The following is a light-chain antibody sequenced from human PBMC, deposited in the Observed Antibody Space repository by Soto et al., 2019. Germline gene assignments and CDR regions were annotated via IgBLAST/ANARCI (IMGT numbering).Light chain of an antibody. CDR3: QEYYKWPLFT. Sequence: EIVVTQSPGILSVSPGARATLSCRASQSVSRNLAWYQQKPGQAPTLLIYGASTRATGIPARFTGSGSGTEFTLTISSLQSEDFAVYYCQEYYKWPLFTFGPGTKVDIK. CDR2: GAS. CDR1: QSVSRN. J-gene: IGKJ3*01. V-gene: IGKV3-15*01.